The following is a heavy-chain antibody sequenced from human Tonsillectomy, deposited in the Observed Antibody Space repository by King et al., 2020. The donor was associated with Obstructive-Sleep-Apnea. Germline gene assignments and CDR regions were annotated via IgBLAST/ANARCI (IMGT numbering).Heavy chain of an antibody. CDR3: IMGLWFGELPSYYNYGMDV. D-gene: IGHD3-10*01. CDR1: GFTFSNAW. Sequence: VQLVESGGGLVKPGGSLRLSCAASGFTFSNAWMSWVRQAPGKGLEWVGRIKSKIDGETTDYAAPVKGRFTLSRDDSKNTLYLQMNSLKTEDTAVYHCIMGLWFGELPSYYNYGMDVWGQGTTVTVSS. V-gene: IGHV3-15*01. J-gene: IGHJ6*02. CDR2: IKSKIDGETT.